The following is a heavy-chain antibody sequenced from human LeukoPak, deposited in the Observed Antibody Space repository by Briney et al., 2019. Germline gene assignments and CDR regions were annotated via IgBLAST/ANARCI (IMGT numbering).Heavy chain of an antibody. CDR2: ISGRGGST. D-gene: IGHD3-10*01. J-gene: IGHJ5*02. CDR3: ARAKPRITMVRGVFDP. V-gene: IGHV3-23*01. CDR1: GFTFSSYA. Sequence: GGSLRLSCAASGFTFSSYAMSWVRQAPGKGLEGVSAISGRGGSTYYADSVKGRFTISRDNSKNTLYLQMNSLRAEDTAVYYCARAKPRITMVRGVFDPWGQGTLVTVSS.